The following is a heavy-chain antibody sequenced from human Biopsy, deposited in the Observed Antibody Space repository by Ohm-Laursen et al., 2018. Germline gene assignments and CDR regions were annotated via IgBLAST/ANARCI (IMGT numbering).Heavy chain of an antibody. Sequence: SDTLSLTCTVSRGSISSYYWNWIRQPPGKGLEWIGYIYYSGSTNYNPSLKSRVTISIDTSKNQFSLRLNSVTAADTAVYYCARGMRTTGWPYFDYWGQGILVTVSS. CDR1: RGSISSYY. CDR3: ARGMRTTGWPYFDY. CDR2: IYYSGST. J-gene: IGHJ4*02. V-gene: IGHV4-59*07. D-gene: IGHD2/OR15-2a*01.